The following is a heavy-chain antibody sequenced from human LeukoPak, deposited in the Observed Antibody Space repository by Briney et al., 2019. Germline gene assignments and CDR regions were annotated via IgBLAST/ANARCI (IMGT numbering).Heavy chain of an antibody. V-gene: IGHV3-48*03. CDR2: ISYNGQRI. D-gene: IGHD3-16*02. CDR1: GFMFSTYE. Sequence: RGGSLRLSCAASGFMFSTYEMNWVRQAPGKGLEWLSYISYNGQRIFYADSVKGRFTISRDNAKNSLYLQMNSLRAEDTAVYYCARTYYDYVWGSYREATLDSWGQGTLVTVSS. J-gene: IGHJ4*02. CDR3: ARTYYDYVWGSYREATLDS.